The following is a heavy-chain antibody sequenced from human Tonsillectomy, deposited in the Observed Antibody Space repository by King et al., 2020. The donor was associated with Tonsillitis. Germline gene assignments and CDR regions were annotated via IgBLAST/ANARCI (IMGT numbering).Heavy chain of an antibody. D-gene: IGHD3-22*01. CDR3: AKDKGADYYDTGRGAFDI. CDR2: SKSNKEHI. J-gene: IGHJ3*02. CDR1: GFTFSNYD. V-gene: IGHV3-21*01. Sequence: QLVQSGGSLVKPGGSLRLSCATSGFTFSNYDMSLVRQAPGKGLEWVSSSKSNKEHIYYADSVKGRFTISRDNTKNSLYLQMNYLRAEDTAVYYCAKDKGADYYDTGRGAFDIWGQGTMVIVSS.